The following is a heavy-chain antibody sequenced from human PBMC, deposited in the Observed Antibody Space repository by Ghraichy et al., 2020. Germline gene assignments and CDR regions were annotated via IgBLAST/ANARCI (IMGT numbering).Heavy chain of an antibody. V-gene: IGHV3-23*01. CDR3: ARDQSSVDY. J-gene: IGHJ4*02. CDR2: ISGSGGSI. CDR1: GFTFSSYA. D-gene: IGHD6-19*01. Sequence: GSLRLSCAASGFTFSSYAMSWVRQAPGKGLEWVSAISGSGGSIYYADSVKGRFTISRDNAKNSLYLQMNSLRAEDTAVYYCARDQSSVDYWGQGTLVTVSS.